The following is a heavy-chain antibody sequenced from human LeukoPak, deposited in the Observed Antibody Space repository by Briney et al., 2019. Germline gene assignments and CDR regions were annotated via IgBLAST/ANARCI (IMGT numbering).Heavy chain of an antibody. Sequence: GGSLRLSCVVSGFTFSTSAMSWVRQAPGKGLEWVSGISGSGGSTYYADSVKGRFTISRDNSKNTLYLQMNSLRAEDTAVYYCAKDWHDTSGYYYRTALFDYWGQGTLVTVSS. CDR2: ISGSGGST. V-gene: IGHV3-23*01. CDR3: AKDWHDTSGYYYRTALFDY. J-gene: IGHJ4*02. CDR1: GFTFSTSA. D-gene: IGHD3-22*01.